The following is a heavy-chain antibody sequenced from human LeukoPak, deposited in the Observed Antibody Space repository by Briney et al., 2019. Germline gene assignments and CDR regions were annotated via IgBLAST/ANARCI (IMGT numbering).Heavy chain of an antibody. J-gene: IGHJ6*03. CDR1: GYSFTSYW. CDR3: ARGKDASSSSSFGYYYYYMDV. D-gene: IGHD6-6*01. Sequence: GESLKISCKGSGYSFTSYWIGWVRQMPGKGLDWMGIIYPGDSDTRYSPSFQGQVTISADKSISTAYLQWSSLKASDTAMYYCARGKDASSSSSFGYYYYYMDVWGKGTTVTVSS. CDR2: IYPGDSDT. V-gene: IGHV5-51*01.